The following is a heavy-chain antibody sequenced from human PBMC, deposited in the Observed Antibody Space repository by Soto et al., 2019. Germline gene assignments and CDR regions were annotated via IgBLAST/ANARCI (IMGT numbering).Heavy chain of an antibody. CDR1: GGSISSGDYY. V-gene: IGHV4-30-4*01. J-gene: IGHJ6*02. D-gene: IGHD6-6*01. CDR2: IYYSGST. CDR3: ATSLSARRHYYYYGMDV. Sequence: LSLTCTVSGGSISSGDYYWSWIRQPPGKGLEWIGYIYYSGSTYYNPSLKSRVTISVDTSKNQFSLKLSSVTAADTAVYYCATSLSARRHYYYYGMDVWGQGTTVTVSS.